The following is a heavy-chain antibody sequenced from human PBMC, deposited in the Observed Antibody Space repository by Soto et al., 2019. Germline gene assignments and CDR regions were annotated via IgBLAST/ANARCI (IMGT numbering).Heavy chain of an antibody. Sequence: ASVKVSCKASGYTFTSYYMHWVRQAPGQGLEWMGIINPSGGSTSYAQKFQGRVTMTRDTSTSTVYMELSSLRSEDTAVYYCARGVYDITMIVVVTGLDWFDPWGQGTLVTVSS. CDR3: ARGVYDITMIVVVTGLDWFDP. D-gene: IGHD3-22*01. J-gene: IGHJ5*02. CDR1: GYTFTSYY. CDR2: INPSGGST. V-gene: IGHV1-46*01.